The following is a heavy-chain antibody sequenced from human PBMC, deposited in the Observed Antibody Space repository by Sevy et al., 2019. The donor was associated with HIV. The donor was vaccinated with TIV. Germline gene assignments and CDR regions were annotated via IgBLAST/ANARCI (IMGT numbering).Heavy chain of an antibody. V-gene: IGHV3-21*01. CDR2: ISSSGSYI. CDR1: GFTFRSYT. CDR3: ARVRPYDARDFDY. D-gene: IGHD3-16*01. J-gene: IGHJ4*02. Sequence: GGSLRLSCVASGFTFRSYTMKWVRQAPGKGLECVSSISSSGSYIYYADSVKGRFTISRDDAKNSLYLQMNTLRAEDASRCDCARVRPYDARDFDYWGQGTLVTVSS.